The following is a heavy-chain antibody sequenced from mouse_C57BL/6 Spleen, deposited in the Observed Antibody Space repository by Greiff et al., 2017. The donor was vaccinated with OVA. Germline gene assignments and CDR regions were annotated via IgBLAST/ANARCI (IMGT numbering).Heavy chain of an antibody. J-gene: IGHJ4*01. D-gene: IGHD1-1*01. CDR3: ARRAYYYGSAMDY. CDR1: GYTFTSYW. Sequence: QVQLQQPGAELVKPGASVKLSCKASGYTFTSYWMQWVKQRPGQGLEWIGEIDPSDSYTNYNQKFKGKATLTVDTSSSTAYMQLSSLTSEDSAVYYCARRAYYYGSAMDYWGQGTSVTVSS. V-gene: IGHV1-50*01. CDR2: IDPSDSYT.